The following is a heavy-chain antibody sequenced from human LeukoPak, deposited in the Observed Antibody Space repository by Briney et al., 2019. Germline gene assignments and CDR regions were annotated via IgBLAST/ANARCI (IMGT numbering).Heavy chain of an antibody. CDR2: IYYSGST. J-gene: IGHJ5*02. V-gene: IGHV4-39*01. CDR3: ARTTVTMDWFDP. D-gene: IGHD4-17*01. Sequence: SETLSLTCTVSGASISSSNYYWGWIRQPPGKGLEWIGSIYYSGSTSYNPSLQSRVTISVDTAKNQFSLKLSSVTAADTAVYYCARTTVTMDWFDPWGQGTLVTVSS. CDR1: GASISSSNYY.